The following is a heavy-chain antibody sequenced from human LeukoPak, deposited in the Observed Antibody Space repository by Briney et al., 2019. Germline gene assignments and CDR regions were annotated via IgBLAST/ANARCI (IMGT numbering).Heavy chain of an antibody. J-gene: IGHJ4*02. CDR3: ARRGRSSSNFDF. V-gene: IGHV5-10-1*01. CDR1: GYIFTSYW. CDR2: IDPTDSYT. D-gene: IGHD6-6*01. Sequence: ESLRISCKGSGYIFTSYWITWVRQMPGKGLEWMGTIDPTDSYTNYSPSFQGHVTISTDKSISTAYLQWSSLKASDTAIYYCARRGRSSSNFDFWGQGTLVTVSS.